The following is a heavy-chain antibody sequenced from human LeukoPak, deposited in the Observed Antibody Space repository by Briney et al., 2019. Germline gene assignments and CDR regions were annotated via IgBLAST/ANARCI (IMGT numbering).Heavy chain of an antibody. CDR2: IYTSGST. CDR3: ARGGYYGSGNDFRFDP. J-gene: IGHJ5*02. CDR1: GGSISSYY. V-gene: IGHV4-4*07. Sequence: PSETLSLTCTVSGGSISSYYWSWIRQPAGKGLEWIGRIYTSGSTNYNPSLKSRVTISIDTSKNQFSLNLSSVTAADTAVYYCARGGYYGSGNDFRFDPWGQGTLVTVSS. D-gene: IGHD3-10*01.